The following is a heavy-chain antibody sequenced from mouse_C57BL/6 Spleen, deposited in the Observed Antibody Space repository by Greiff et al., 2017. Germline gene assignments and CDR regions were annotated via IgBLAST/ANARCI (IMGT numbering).Heavy chain of an antibody. J-gene: IGHJ4*01. V-gene: IGHV14-4*01. CDR1: GFNIKDDY. CDR3: TRDYDGRGYAMDY. CDR2: IDPENGDT. Sequence: EVQLQQSGAELVRPGASVKLSCTASGFNIKDDYMHWVKQRPEQGLEWIGWIDPENGDTEYASKFQGKATITADTSSNTAYLQLSSLTSEDTAVYYCTRDYDGRGYAMDYWGQGTSVTVSS. D-gene: IGHD2-4*01.